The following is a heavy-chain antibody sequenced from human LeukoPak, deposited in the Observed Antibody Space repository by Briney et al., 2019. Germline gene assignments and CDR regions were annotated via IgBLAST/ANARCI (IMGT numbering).Heavy chain of an antibody. J-gene: IGHJ4*02. V-gene: IGHV3-23*01. CDR2: ISGSGGST. CDR1: GFTFSSYA. Sequence: GGSLRLSCAASGFTFSSYAMSWVRQAPGKGLEWVSAISGSGGSTYYADSVKGRFTISRDNSKNTLYPQMNSLRAEDTAVYYCATSYDSSGYYFDYWGQGTLVTVSS. D-gene: IGHD3-22*01. CDR3: ATSYDSSGYYFDY.